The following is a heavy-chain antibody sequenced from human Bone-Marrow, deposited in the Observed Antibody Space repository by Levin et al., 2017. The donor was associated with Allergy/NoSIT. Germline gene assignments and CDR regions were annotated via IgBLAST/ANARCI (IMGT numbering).Heavy chain of an antibody. CDR3: ARAWDGYKSHSGSYSMGY. J-gene: IGHJ4*02. D-gene: IGHD1-26*01. CDR1: GFTFSSYA. Sequence: GESLKISCAASGFTFSSYAMHWVRQAPGKGLEWVAVISYDGSNKYYADSVKGRFTISRDNSKNTLYLQMNSLRAEDTAVYYCARAWDGYKSHSGSYSMGYWGQGTLVTVSS. V-gene: IGHV3-30-3*01. CDR2: ISYDGSNK.